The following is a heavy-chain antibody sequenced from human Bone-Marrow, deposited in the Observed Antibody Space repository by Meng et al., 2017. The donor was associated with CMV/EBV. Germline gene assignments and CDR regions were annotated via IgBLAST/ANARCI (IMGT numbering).Heavy chain of an antibody. J-gene: IGHJ4*02. CDR2: ISAYNGNT. CDR1: GYTFTSYG. D-gene: IGHD3-3*01. CDR3: ARDPQFWSGSYSDY. Sequence: ASVKVSCQASGYTFTSYGINWVRQAPGQGLEWMGWISAYNGNTNYAQNPQGRVTMTTDTSTRIDYMELRSLRSDDTAVYYCARDPQFWSGSYSDYWGQGTLVTVSS. V-gene: IGHV1-18*01.